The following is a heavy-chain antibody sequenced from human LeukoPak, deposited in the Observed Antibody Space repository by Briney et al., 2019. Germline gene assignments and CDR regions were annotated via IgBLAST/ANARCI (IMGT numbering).Heavy chain of an antibody. CDR2: ISYDGSNK. CDR1: GFTFSDYY. CDR3: AKNYGDGYNSDAFDI. V-gene: IGHV3-30*18. J-gene: IGHJ3*02. D-gene: IGHD5-24*01. Sequence: GSLRLSCAASGFTFSDYYMDWVRQAPGKGLEWVAVISYDGSNKYYADSVKGRFTISRDNSKNTLYLQMNSLRAEDTAVYYCAKNYGDGYNSDAFDIWGQGTMVTVSS.